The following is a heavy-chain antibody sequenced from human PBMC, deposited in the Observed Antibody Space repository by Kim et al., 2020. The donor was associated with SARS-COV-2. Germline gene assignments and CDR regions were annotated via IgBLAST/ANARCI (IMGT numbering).Heavy chain of an antibody. Sequence: GDRISYAQKFQGRVTMTRDTSTSTVYLEVSSLRSEDTAVYYCASEYSDLGYWGQGTLVTVSS. CDR2: GDRI. J-gene: IGHJ4*02. V-gene: IGHV1-46*01. CDR3: ASEYSDLGY. D-gene: IGHD3-16*01.